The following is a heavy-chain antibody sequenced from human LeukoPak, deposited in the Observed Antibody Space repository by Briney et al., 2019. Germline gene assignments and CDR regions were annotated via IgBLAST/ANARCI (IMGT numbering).Heavy chain of an antibody. D-gene: IGHD3-22*01. CDR3: AREALVVTTVGAFDI. Sequence: PGGSLRLSCAASGFTFSSYAMHWVRQAPGKGLEWVAVISYDGSNKYYADSVKGRFTISRDNSKNTLYLQMNSLRAEDTAVYYCAREALVVTTVGAFDIWGQGTMVTVSS. V-gene: IGHV3-30-3*01. CDR1: GFTFSSYA. CDR2: ISYDGSNK. J-gene: IGHJ3*02.